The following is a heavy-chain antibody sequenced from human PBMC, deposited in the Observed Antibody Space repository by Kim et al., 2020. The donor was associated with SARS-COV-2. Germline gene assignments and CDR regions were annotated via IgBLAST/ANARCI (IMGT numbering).Heavy chain of an antibody. CDR1: RFTFSSYG. D-gene: IGHD6-13*01. V-gene: IGHV3-30*18. Sequence: GGSLRLSCAASRFTFSSYGMHWVRQAPGKGLEWVAVISYDGNTKYYGDFVKGRLTISRDNSKNTLFLQMNSLRVEDTAVYYCAKAAISGAAAARGVDYWGQGTLVTVSS. J-gene: IGHJ4*02. CDR3: AKAAISGAAAARGVDY. CDR2: ISYDGNTK.